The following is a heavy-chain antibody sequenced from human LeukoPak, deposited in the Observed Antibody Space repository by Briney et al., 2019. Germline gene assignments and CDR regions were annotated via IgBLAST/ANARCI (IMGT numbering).Heavy chain of an antibody. CDR3: ASDRAFSQFDY. CDR1: GFTFSSYA. CDR2: IKEDGSRA. D-gene: IGHD3-10*01. Sequence: GGSLRLSCAASGFTFSSYAMSWVRQAPGKGLEWVASIKEDGSRADYVDSVRGRFTVSRDNTKNSLFLQMNSLRVDDTAVYYCASDRAFSQFDYWGQGTLVTVSS. J-gene: IGHJ4*02. V-gene: IGHV3-7*01.